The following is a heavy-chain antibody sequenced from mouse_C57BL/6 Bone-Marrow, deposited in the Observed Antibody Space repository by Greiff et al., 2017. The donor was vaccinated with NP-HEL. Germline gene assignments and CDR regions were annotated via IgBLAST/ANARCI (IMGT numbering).Heavy chain of an antibody. CDR1: GFNIKDDY. V-gene: IGHV14-4*01. CDR3: TAYYFDY. Sequence: VQLQQSGAELVRPGASVKLSCTASGFNIKDDYMHWVKQRPEQGLEWIGWIDPENGDTEYASKFQGKAPITADTSSNTAYLQRSSLTSEDTAVYYCTAYYFDYWGQGTTLTVSS. D-gene: IGHD6-5*01. CDR2: IDPENGDT. J-gene: IGHJ2*01.